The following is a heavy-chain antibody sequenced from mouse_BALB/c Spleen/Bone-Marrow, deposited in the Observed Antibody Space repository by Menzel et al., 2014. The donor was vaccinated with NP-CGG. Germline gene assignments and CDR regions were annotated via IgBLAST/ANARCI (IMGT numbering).Heavy chain of an antibody. CDR2: INPSNGGT. CDR1: GYTFTSYY. CDR3: TRSYYAKEGAWFAY. J-gene: IGHJ3*01. Sequence: QVQLQQPGAELVKPGASVKLSCKASGYTFTSYYMYWVKQRPGQGLEWIGGINPSNGGTNFNEKFKSKATLTVDKSSSTAYTQLSSLTSEDSAVYYCTRSYYAKEGAWFAYWGQGTLVTVSA. V-gene: IGHV1S81*02. D-gene: IGHD1-1*01.